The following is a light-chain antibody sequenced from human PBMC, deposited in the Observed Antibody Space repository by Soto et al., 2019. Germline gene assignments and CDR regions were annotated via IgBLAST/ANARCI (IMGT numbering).Light chain of an antibody. J-gene: IGKJ1*01. V-gene: IGKV3-20*01. CDR1: QSVSSSH. Sequence: IGLTQSQETLSLSPGERATLSCRASQSVSSSHLAWYQQKPGQAPRLLIYSASSRATGIPDRFSGSGSGTDFTLTISRLEPEDFAVYYCQRYGGFGQGTKVDIK. CDR2: SAS. CDR3: QRYGG.